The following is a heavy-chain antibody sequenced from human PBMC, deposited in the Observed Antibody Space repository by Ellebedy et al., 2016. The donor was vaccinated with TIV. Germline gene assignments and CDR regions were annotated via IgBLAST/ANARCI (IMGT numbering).Heavy chain of an antibody. CDR3: ARQGGDSHAFDI. D-gene: IGHD2-21*02. Sequence: MPSETLSLTCTVSGGSISMISYYWGWIRQSPGKGLEWIGSIYYSGTTYYKSSLKSRVTISVDTSKNEFSLKLSSVTAADTAVYHCARQGGDSHAFDIWGQGTMLTVSS. CDR1: GGSISMISYY. CDR2: IYYSGTT. J-gene: IGHJ3*02. V-gene: IGHV4-39*01.